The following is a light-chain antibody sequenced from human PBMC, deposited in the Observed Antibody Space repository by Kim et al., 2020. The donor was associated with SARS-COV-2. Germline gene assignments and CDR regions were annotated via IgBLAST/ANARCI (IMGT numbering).Light chain of an antibody. CDR1: TSSVGSNT. CDR2: LDD. J-gene: IGLJ2*01. Sequence: QSVVTQPPSASGTPGQTVTISCSGSTSSVGSNTVSWYRLFPGTAPKVLIYLDDYRPSGVPDRFSGSRSGTLASLVISGLQSDDEGVYYCAAWDDRLNALVFGGGTQLTVL. CDR3: AAWDDRLNALV. V-gene: IGLV1-44*01.